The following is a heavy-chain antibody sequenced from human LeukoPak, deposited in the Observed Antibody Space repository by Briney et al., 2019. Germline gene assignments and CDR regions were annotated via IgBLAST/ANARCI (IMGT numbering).Heavy chain of an antibody. Sequence: GGSLRLSCAASGLTVSSSYMRWVRQAPGKGLEWVSVIHGDGSTYYADSVKGRFTISRDISKHTLSLHMNRLSPADASVYSCARGGNRDLDCWGQGPLVTVSS. D-gene: IGHD2-21*01. CDR2: IHGDGST. CDR1: GLTVSSSY. CDR3: ARGGNRDLDC. V-gene: IGHV3-66*01. J-gene: IGHJ1*01.